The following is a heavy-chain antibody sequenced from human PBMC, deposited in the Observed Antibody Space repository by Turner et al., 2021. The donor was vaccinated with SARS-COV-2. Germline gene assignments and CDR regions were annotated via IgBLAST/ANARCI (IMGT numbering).Heavy chain of an antibody. CDR3: ARLVSY. CDR2: ISSSSDVV. Sequence: EVQLVESGGGLVQPGGSLRLSCEASGFPFTTFGMIWVRQVAGMELEWIADISSSSDVVLYADSVKGRFAISRENDKSSVYLQMNSLRAEDTAIYYCARLVSYWGQGTPVTVSS. V-gene: IGHV3-48*01. CDR1: GFPFTTFG. J-gene: IGHJ4*02.